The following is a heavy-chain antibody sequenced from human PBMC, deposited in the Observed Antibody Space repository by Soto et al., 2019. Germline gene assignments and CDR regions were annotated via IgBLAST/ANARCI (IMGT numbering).Heavy chain of an antibody. CDR3: ASTEYCSGVSCQRSSMVYYYCGMDV. J-gene: IGHJ6*02. CDR1: VGTFSSYA. CDR2: IIPIFGTA. V-gene: IGHV1-69*12. Sequence: QVQLVQSGAEVKKPGSSVKVSCKASVGTFSSYAISWVRQAPGQGLEWMGGIIPIFGTADYAQKFQGRVTITADESTSTAYMELSSLRSEDTAVYYCASTEYCSGVSCQRSSMVYYYCGMDVWGQGTTVTVSS. D-gene: IGHD2-15*01.